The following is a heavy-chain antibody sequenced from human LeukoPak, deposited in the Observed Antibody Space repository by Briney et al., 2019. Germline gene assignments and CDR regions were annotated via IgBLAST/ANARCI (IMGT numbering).Heavy chain of an antibody. Sequence: GGSLRLSCAASGFTFDDYAMHWVRQAPGKGLEWVSGISWNSGSIGYADSVKGRFTISRDNAKNSLYLQMNSLRAEDTALYYCAKDIAAAGHYYYHMDVWGKGTTVTVSS. CDR3: AKDIAAAGHYYYHMDV. CDR1: GFTFDDYA. CDR2: ISWNSGSI. V-gene: IGHV3-9*01. J-gene: IGHJ6*03. D-gene: IGHD6-13*01.